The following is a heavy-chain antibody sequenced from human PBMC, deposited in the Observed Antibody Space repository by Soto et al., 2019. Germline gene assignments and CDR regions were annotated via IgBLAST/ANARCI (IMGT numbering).Heavy chain of an antibody. CDR1: GFTFSSSG. CDR2: ITDSGGST. J-gene: IGHJ4*02. V-gene: IGHV3-23*01. D-gene: IGHD5-12*01. CDR3: AKGSGWLHYY. Sequence: PGGSLRLSCAASGFTFSSSGMSWVRQAPGKGLEWVSGITDSGGSTYYVDSVKGRFTISRDNSKNTLSLEMNSLRAEDTAVYYCAKGSGWLHYYWGQGTLVTVSS.